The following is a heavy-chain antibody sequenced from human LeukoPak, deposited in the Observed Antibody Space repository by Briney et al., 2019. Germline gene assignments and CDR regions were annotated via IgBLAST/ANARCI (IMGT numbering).Heavy chain of an antibody. J-gene: IGHJ4*02. CDR3: AKDRSVVPAAMDDY. Sequence: GGSLRLSCAASGFTFSIYWVHWVRQAPGKGLVWVSSINSDGSSTSYADSVKGRFTISRDNAKNTLYLQMNTLRAEDTAVYYCAKDRSVVPAAMDDYWGQGTLVTVSS. CDR2: INSDGSST. V-gene: IGHV3-74*01. D-gene: IGHD2-2*01. CDR1: GFTFSIYW.